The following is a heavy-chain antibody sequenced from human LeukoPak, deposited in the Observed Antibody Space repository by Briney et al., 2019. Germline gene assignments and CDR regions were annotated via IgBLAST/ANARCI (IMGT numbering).Heavy chain of an antibody. CDR2: IKEDGSEK. CDR3: ARDKYCSDGNCDGGSKFDY. Sequence: GGSLRLSCAASGFTFSNYWMSWVRQAPGKGLEWVANIKEDGSEKNYVDSVKGRFTISRDNAKSSVYLQMNSLRAEDTGVYYCARDKYCSDGNCDGGSKFDYWGQGTLVTVSS. D-gene: IGHD2-15*01. J-gene: IGHJ4*02. CDR1: GFTFSNYW. V-gene: IGHV3-7*01.